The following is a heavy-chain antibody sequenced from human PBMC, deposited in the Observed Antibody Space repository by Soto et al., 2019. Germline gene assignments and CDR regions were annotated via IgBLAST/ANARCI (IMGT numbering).Heavy chain of an antibody. Sequence: LSLTCAVYGGSFSGYYWSWIRQPPGKGLEWIGEINHSGSTNYNPSLKSRVTISVDTSKNQFSLKLSSVTAADTAVYYCARGLTRQLVHYYYYGMDVWGQGTTVTVSS. V-gene: IGHV4-34*01. J-gene: IGHJ6*02. CDR3: ARGLTRQLVHYYYYGMDV. CDR1: GGSFSGYY. CDR2: INHSGST. D-gene: IGHD6-6*01.